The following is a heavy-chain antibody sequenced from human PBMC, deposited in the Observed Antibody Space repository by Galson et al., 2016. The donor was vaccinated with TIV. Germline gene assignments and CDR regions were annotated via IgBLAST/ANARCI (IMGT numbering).Heavy chain of an antibody. J-gene: IGHJ4*02. V-gene: IGHV3-11*01. Sequence: SLRLSCAASGFSFSDYYMSWIRQAPGKGLEWVAHISSSETTYHTDAVKGRFTISRDNAKNSLILQMNSLRIEDTGVYYCARGLGISAADLDHWGQGTLVTVSS. CDR3: ARGLGISAADLDH. CDR1: GFSFSDYY. CDR2: ISSSETT. D-gene: IGHD6-25*01.